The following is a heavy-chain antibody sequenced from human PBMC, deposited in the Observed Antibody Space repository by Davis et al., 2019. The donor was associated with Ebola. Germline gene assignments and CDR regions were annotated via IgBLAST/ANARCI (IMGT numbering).Heavy chain of an antibody. Sequence: GESLKISCAASGFTFSSYAMSWVRQAPGKGLEWVSAISGSGGSTYYADSVKGRFTISRDNSKNTLYLQMNSLRAEDTAVYYCARALLSRWELPFFDYWGQGTLVTVSS. V-gene: IGHV3-23*01. CDR1: GFTFSSYA. J-gene: IGHJ4*02. D-gene: IGHD1-26*01. CDR2: ISGSGGST. CDR3: ARALLSRWELPFFDY.